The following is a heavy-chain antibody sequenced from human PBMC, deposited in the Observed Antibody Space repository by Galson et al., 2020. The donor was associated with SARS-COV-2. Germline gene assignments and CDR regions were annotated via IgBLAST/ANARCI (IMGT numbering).Heavy chain of an antibody. D-gene: IGHD2-21*01. V-gene: IGHV3-23*01. CDR3: VKEGATVGGDSNWFDP. J-gene: IGHJ5*02. CDR2: ISGSGART. CDR1: GFRFPNYA. Sequence: TGGSLRLSCAASGFRFPNYAMSWVRQAPGKGLEWVSGISGSGARTDYTVSVKGRFIISRDTSKNTLHLQMNSPRPDDSAIYYCVKEGATVGGDSNWFDPWGQGTLVTVAS.